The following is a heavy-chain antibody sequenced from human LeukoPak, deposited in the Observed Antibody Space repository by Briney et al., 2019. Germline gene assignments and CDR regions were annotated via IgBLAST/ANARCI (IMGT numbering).Heavy chain of an antibody. D-gene: IGHD3-9*01. V-gene: IGHV4-39*01. CDR1: GGSISSSSYY. CDR2: IYYSGNT. J-gene: IGHJ4*02. Sequence: SETLSLTCTVSGGSISSSSYYWGWIRQPPGKGLEWIGSIYYSGNTYYNASLKSQVSISIDTSKNQFSLKLSSVTAADTAVYYCASGHYDILTGYPTPDYWGQGTLVTVSS. CDR3: ASGHYDILTGYPTPDY.